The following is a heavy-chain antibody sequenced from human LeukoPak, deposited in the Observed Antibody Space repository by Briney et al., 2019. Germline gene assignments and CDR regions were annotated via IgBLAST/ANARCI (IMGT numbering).Heavy chain of an antibody. CDR1: GGSISSYY. V-gene: IGHV4-59*01. J-gene: IGHJ4*02. CDR2: IYYSGST. CDR3: ARDKYGDHPDY. Sequence: SETLSLTCTASGGSISSYYWSWIRQPPGKGLEWIGYIYYSGSTNYNPSLKSRVTISVDTSKNQFSLKLSSVTAADTAVYYCARDKYGDHPDYWGQGTLVTVSS. D-gene: IGHD4-17*01.